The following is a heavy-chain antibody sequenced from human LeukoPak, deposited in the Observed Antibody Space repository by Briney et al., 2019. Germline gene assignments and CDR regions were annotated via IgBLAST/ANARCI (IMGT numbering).Heavy chain of an antibody. D-gene: IGHD6-19*01. Sequence: GGSLRLSCAASGFTYSTYAMSWVRQAPGKGLEWASGISGSGGSTYYADSVKGRFTISRDNSKNTLYLQMSSLRAEDTAVYYCAKGQVAVAGMDAFDIWGQGTMVTVSS. CDR3: AKGQVAVAGMDAFDI. J-gene: IGHJ3*02. V-gene: IGHV3-23*01. CDR2: ISGSGGST. CDR1: GFTYSTYA.